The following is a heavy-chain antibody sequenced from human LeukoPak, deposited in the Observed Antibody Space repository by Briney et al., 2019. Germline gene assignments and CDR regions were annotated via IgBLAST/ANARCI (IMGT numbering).Heavy chain of an antibody. CDR2: ISYDGSNK. V-gene: IGHV3-30*03. D-gene: IGHD1-20*01. CDR1: GFTFSSYG. CDR3: ARYNWTGAFDI. J-gene: IGHJ3*02. Sequence: GRSLRLSCAASGFTFSSYGMHWVRQAPGKGLEWVAVISYDGSNKYYADSVKGRFTISRDNTKNSLYLQMNSLRAEDTAVYYCARYNWTGAFDIWGQGTMVTVSS.